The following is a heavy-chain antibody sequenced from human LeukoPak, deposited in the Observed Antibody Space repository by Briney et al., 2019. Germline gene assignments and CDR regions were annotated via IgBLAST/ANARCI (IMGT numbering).Heavy chain of an antibody. CDR1: RFTFNCYP. V-gene: IGHV3-23*01. Sequence: GVSLRLSCAASRFTFNCYPMIWLPQAPGKGLEWVSATSSSGGSTYYADSGKGSITISRDNSTNTLYLKMNSLRAADTDVHSCAKDLSGVNYAYVWGCYRYTINGFDYWGQGTLVTVSS. J-gene: IGHJ4*02. D-gene: IGHD3-16*02. CDR2: TSSSGGST. CDR3: AKDLSGVNYAYVWGCYRYTINGFDY.